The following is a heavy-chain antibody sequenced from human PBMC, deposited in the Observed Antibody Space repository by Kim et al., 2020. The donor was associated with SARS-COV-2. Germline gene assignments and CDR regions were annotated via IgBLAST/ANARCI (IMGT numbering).Heavy chain of an antibody. D-gene: IGHD6-13*01. Sequence: GGSLRLSCAASGFTFTTYAMHWVRQAPGKGLEWVALISYDGGNKYYADSVKGRFTISRDNSKNTLYVQVNSLRAEDTAVYYCARDRATIAVNSFDYWGQGTLVTVSP. CDR3: ARDRATIAVNSFDY. CDR2: ISYDGGNK. CDR1: GFTFTTYA. V-gene: IGHV3-30*04. J-gene: IGHJ4*02.